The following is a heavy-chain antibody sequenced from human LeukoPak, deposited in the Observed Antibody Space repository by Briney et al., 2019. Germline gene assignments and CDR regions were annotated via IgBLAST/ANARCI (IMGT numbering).Heavy chain of an antibody. CDR2: IKQDGSEK. Sequence: GGSLRLSCAASGFTFSSYGMHWVRQAPGKGLEWVANIKQDGSEKYYVDSVKGRFTISRDNSKNTLYLQMNSLRAEDTAVYYCAIGPGGLFDYWGQGTLVTVSS. V-gene: IGHV3-7*03. J-gene: IGHJ4*02. D-gene: IGHD4-23*01. CDR1: GFTFSSYG. CDR3: AIGPGGLFDY.